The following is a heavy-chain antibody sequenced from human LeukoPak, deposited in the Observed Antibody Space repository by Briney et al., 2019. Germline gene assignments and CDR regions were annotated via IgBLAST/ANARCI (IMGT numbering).Heavy chain of an antibody. CDR1: GFNFNAYG. V-gene: IGHV3-48*01. J-gene: IGHJ6*03. Sequence: PGGSLRLSCVASGFNFNAYGMNWVRQAPGGGLEWLAFQSPTTRATHYADSVKGRFAISRDNAKNSLYLHMTSLTAEDTAVYYCARRGDRLCTSLNCPSHNYFFYMDVWGSGTTVAVSS. CDR3: ARRGDRLCTSLNCPSHNYFFYMDV. D-gene: IGHD2-8*01. CDR2: QSPTTRAT.